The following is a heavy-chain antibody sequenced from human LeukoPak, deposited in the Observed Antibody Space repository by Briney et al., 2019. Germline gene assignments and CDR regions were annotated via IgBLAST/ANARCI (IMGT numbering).Heavy chain of an antibody. CDR1: GGSISSVGYF. V-gene: IGHV4-39*07. D-gene: IGHD3-10*01. J-gene: IGHJ4*02. CDR2: NSGST. CDR3: ARDLGYYGSGSLDY. Sequence: SETLSLTCTASGGSISSVGYFWGWLRQPPGKGLEWIGSNSGSTYYNPSLKSRVTISVDTSKNQFSLKLSSVTAADTAVYYCARDLGYYGSGSLDYWGQGTLVTVSS.